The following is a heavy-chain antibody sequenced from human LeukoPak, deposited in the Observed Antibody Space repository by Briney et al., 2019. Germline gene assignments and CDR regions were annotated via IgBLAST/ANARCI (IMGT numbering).Heavy chain of an antibody. J-gene: IGHJ4*02. V-gene: IGHV4-59*01. D-gene: IGHD3-22*01. CDR3: ARQRFDYYDSSGYYYGFDY. Sequence: PSETLSLTCAVSGGSISSYYWSWIRQPPGKGLEWIGYIYYSGSTNYNPSLKSRVTISVDTSKNQFSLELSSVTAADTAVYYCARQRFDYYDSSGYYYGFDYWGQGTLVTVSS. CDR1: GGSISSYY. CDR2: IYYSGST.